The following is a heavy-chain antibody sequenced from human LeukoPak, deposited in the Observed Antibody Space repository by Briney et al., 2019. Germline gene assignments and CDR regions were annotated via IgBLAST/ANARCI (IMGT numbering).Heavy chain of an antibody. J-gene: IGHJ4*02. Sequence: GGSLRLSCAASGFTFSSYAMHWVRQAPGKGLEWVAVISYDGSNKYYADSVKGRFTISRDNSKNTLYLQMNSLRAEDTAVYYCARDGRYSGYYYFDYWGQGTLDTVSS. D-gene: IGHD5-12*01. CDR1: GFTFSSYA. CDR3: ARDGRYSGYYYFDY. V-gene: IGHV3-30*04. CDR2: ISYDGSNK.